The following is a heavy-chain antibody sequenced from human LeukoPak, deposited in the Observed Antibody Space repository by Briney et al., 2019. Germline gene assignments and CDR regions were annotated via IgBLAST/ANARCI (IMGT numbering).Heavy chain of an antibody. CDR3: ARGGDWKFDY. J-gene: IGHJ4*02. CDR2: IHHSGRL. CDR1: GDSIGSNKW. Sequence: SETLSLTCAVSGDSIGSNKWWTWVRQPPGKGLEWIGEIHHSGRLNYSPSLKSRVTISVDKSKNHFSLNLNSITPADTAIYYCARGGDWKFDYWGQGALVTVS. V-gene: IGHV4-4*02. D-gene: IGHD1-1*01.